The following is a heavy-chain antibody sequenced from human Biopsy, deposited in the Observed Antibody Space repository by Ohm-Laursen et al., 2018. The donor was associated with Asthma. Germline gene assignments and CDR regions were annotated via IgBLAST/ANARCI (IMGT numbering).Heavy chain of an antibody. J-gene: IGHJ4*02. D-gene: IGHD6-19*01. V-gene: IGHV4-31*03. CDR1: GDSITSGGCC. CDR2: IHHSGTS. Sequence: SDTLSLTCTVSGDSITSGGCCWNWIRQHPGKGLEWIGYIHHSGTSYFNPSLKSRVSFSRDTSKNQFSLRLSSVTAADTAMYYCARIPRRSGSHFVDYWGQGTLVTVSS. CDR3: ARIPRRSGSHFVDY.